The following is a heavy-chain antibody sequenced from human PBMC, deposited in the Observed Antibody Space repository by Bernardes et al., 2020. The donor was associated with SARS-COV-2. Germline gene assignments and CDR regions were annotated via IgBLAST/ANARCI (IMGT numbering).Heavy chain of an antibody. CDR3: ARAGYYRFDY. Sequence: GGSLRLSCAASGFTFSSSWIHWVRQAPGKVLVWVARMNSDGTTINYADSVKDRFTISRDNAENTLYLQMNSLRAEDTAVYYCARAGYYRFDYWGQGTLVTVYS. V-gene: IGHV3-74*01. D-gene: IGHD4-17*01. CDR2: MNSDGTTI. CDR1: GFTFSSSW. J-gene: IGHJ4*02.